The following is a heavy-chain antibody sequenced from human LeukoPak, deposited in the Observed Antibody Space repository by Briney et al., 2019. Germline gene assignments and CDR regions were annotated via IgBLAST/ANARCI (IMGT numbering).Heavy chain of an antibody. CDR2: ISWNSVSI. Sequence: GGSLRLSCAASGFTFDDYAMHWVRQTPGKGLEWVSGISWNSVSIAYADSVKGRFTISRDNAKNSLYLQMSSLRPEDTAFYYCTNPYTGLWGQGTLVTVSS. J-gene: IGHJ4*02. CDR1: GFTFDDYA. V-gene: IGHV3-9*01. CDR3: TNPYTGL.